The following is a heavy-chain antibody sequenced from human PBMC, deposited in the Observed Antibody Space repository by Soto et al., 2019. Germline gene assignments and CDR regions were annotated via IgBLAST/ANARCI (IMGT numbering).Heavy chain of an antibody. D-gene: IGHD3-22*01. CDR2: IYPGDSDT. CDR1: GYSFTSYW. V-gene: IGHV5-51*01. Sequence: GESLQISCKGSGYSFTSYWIGWVRQMPGKGLEWMGIIYPGDSDTRYSPSFQGQVTISADKSISTAYLQWSSLKASDTAMYYCAGQRYYASSGYYYYCDYWGQGALVTVSS. J-gene: IGHJ4*02. CDR3: AGQRYYASSGYYYYCDY.